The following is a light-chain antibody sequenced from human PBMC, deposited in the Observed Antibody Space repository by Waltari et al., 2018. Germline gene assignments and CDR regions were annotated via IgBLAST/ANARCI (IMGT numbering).Light chain of an antibody. CDR3: QHYLRLPVT. J-gene: IGKJ1*01. CDR2: GAS. V-gene: IGKV3-20*01. CDR1: QSVSRA. Sequence: EIVLTQSPGTLSLSLGERATVSCRASQSVSRALAWYQQKPGQAPRLLIYGASTRATGIPDRFSGRGSGTDVSLTISRLEPDDFAVYYCQHYLRLPVTFGQGTTVEI.